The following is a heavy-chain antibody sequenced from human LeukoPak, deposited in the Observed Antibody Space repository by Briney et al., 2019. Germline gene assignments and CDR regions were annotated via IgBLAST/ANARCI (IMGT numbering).Heavy chain of an antibody. J-gene: IGHJ4*02. CDR2: INPSGGST. Sequence: ASVKVSCKASGYTFTGYYIHWVRQAPGQGLEWMGLINPSGGSTTYTQKFQGRVTMTRDTSTSTVYMELSSLRSEDTAVYYCARGPGMQQLVLDYWGQGTLVTVSS. CDR3: ARGPGMQQLVLDY. CDR1: GYTFTGYY. V-gene: IGHV1-46*01. D-gene: IGHD6-13*01.